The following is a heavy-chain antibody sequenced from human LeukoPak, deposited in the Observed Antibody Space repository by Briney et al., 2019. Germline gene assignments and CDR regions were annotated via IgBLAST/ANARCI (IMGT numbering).Heavy chain of an antibody. V-gene: IGHV3-74*01. Sequence: GGSLRLSCAASGFSFSDYAMHWVRQAPGKGLEWVSRINSDGSSISYADSVKGRFTISRDNAKNTLFLQMNSLRVEDTAVYYCASAEVIQYGMDVWGQGTTVTVSS. J-gene: IGHJ6*02. CDR2: INSDGSSI. D-gene: IGHD3-16*02. CDR3: ASAEVIQYGMDV. CDR1: GFSFSDYA.